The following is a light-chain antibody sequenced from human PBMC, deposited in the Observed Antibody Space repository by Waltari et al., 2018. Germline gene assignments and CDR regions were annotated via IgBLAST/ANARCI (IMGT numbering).Light chain of an antibody. J-gene: IGKJ2*01. Sequence: DIQMTQSPSSLSASVGDRVTITLQASQDISSYLNWYQQRPGKAPKLLIYDVSNLESGVPSRFSGGGSGTDFSFTISSLQSEDIATYYCQQYEDVPYTFGQGTKLMIK. CDR1: QDISSY. V-gene: IGKV1-33*01. CDR2: DVS. CDR3: QQYEDVPYT.